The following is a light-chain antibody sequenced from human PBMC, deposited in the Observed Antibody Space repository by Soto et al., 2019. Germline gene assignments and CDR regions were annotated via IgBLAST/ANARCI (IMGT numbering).Light chain of an antibody. CDR2: VAS. V-gene: IGKV1-9*01. CDR1: QDISTY. J-gene: IGKJ4*01. Sequence: DIQLTQSPSFLSASVGDRVTLTCRANQDISTYLAWFQQKPGKAPNLLIYVASTLQDGVPSRFSGSGSGTEFTLTINNLQPEDFATYYCQQVDSYPLTFGGGTEVEIK. CDR3: QQVDSYPLT.